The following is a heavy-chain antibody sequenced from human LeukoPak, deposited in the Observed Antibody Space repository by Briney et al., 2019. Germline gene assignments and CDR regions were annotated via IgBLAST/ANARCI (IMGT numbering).Heavy chain of an antibody. Sequence: ASVKVSCKVSGYTLTELSMHWVRQAPGKWLEWMGGFDPEDGETIYAQKFQGRVTMTEDTSTDTAYMELSSLRSEDTAVYYCATDRDFWSGYYQFDYWGREPWSPSPQ. D-gene: IGHD3-3*01. V-gene: IGHV1-24*01. J-gene: IGHJ4*02. CDR2: FDPEDGET. CDR1: GYTLTELS. CDR3: ATDRDFWSGYYQFDY.